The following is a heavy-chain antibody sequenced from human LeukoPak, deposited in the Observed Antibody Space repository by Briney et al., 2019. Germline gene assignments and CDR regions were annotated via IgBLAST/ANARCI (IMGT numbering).Heavy chain of an antibody. D-gene: IGHD3-10*01. Sequence: SETLSLTCTVSGDSISSFYWSWIRQPPGKGLEWIGYISYSGSTNYNPSLKSRVTISVDTSKNQLSLKLSSVTAADTAVYYCARYNCAPGYYASDYYYMDVWGKGTTVTISS. J-gene: IGHJ6*03. V-gene: IGHV4-59*12. CDR3: ARYNCAPGYYASDYYYMDV. CDR2: ISYSGST. CDR1: GDSISSFY.